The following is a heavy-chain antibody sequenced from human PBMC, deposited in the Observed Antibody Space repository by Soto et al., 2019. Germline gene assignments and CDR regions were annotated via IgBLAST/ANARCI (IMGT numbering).Heavy chain of an antibody. D-gene: IGHD3-3*01. CDR2: ISGSGGST. Sequence: EVQLLESGGGLVQPGGSLRLSCAASGFTFSSYAMSWVRQAPGKGLEWVSAISGSGGSTYYADSVKGRFTISRDNSKNTLYLQMNSLRAEDTAVYYCAKEPLRFLEWLSPVDIGDYWGQGTLVTVSS. V-gene: IGHV3-23*01. CDR1: GFTFSSYA. J-gene: IGHJ4*02. CDR3: AKEPLRFLEWLSPVDIGDY.